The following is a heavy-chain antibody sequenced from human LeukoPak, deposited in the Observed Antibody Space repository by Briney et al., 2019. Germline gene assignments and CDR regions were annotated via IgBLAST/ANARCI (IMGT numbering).Heavy chain of an antibody. D-gene: IGHD1-1*01. Sequence: PSETLSLTCTVSGVSISSSSDFWGWIRQAPGKGLEWIGSIYYHENTYYNSSLKSRVPISVDASKNQSSLKLTSVTAADTAVYFCARRAYSAAYWKHFDYWGQGTLVTVSS. CDR1: GVSISSSSDF. CDR2: IYYHENT. V-gene: IGHV4-39*01. J-gene: IGHJ4*02. CDR3: ARRAYSAAYWKHFDY.